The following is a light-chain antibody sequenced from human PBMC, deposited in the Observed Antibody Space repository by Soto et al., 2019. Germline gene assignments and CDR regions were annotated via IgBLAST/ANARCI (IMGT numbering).Light chain of an antibody. CDR2: QHS. V-gene: IGLV3-1*01. CDR1: KLGDKY. Sequence: SYELTQPPSVSVSPGQTASITCSGDKLGDKYTCWYQQKPGQSPVLVIYQHSHRPSGIPERFSGSNSGNTATLTISGTQAMAEADYYCQAWDSSTDVVFGGGTKLTVL. J-gene: IGLJ2*01. CDR3: QAWDSSTDVV.